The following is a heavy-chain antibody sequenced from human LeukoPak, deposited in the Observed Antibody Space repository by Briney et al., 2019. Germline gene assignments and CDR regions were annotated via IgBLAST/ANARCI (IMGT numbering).Heavy chain of an antibody. V-gene: IGHV3-23*01. Sequence: GGSLRLSCAASGFTFSSYAMGWVRQAPGKGLEWVSAISGGDGSAYYADSVKGRFTISRDNSKNTLYLQMNSLRAEDTAIYFSAKAPHGYSYGYFFDYWGQGTLVTVSS. CDR2: ISGGDGSA. CDR1: GFTFSSYA. CDR3: AKAPHGYSYGYFFDY. J-gene: IGHJ4*02. D-gene: IGHD5-18*01.